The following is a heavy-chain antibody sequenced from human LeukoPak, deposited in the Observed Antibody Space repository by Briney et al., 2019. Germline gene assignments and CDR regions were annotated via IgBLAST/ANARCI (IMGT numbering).Heavy chain of an antibody. CDR1: GLTFSVFW. Sequence: GGSLRLSCAASGLTFSVFWMHWVRQPPGKGLVWVALVKGDGRTTIYADSVKGRFTISRDNAKNTLYLQMNSLRADDSGVYYCATGHSYGYDYWGQGVLVTVSS. D-gene: IGHD5-18*01. J-gene: IGHJ4*02. CDR3: ATGHSYGYDY. V-gene: IGHV3-74*01. CDR2: VKGDGRTT.